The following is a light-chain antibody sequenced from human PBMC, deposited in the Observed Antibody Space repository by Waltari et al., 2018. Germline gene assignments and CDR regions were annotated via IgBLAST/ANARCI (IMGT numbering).Light chain of an antibody. Sequence: DIVMTQSPLSLPVTPGEPASISCRSSQSLLTSRGYNYLDLYLQKPGQSTQLLIYLGSNRASGVPDRFSGSGSGTDFTLKISRVEAEDVGVYYCMQALQTPRTFGQGTKVEIK. V-gene: IGKV2-28*01. CDR3: MQALQTPRT. CDR2: LGS. J-gene: IGKJ1*01. CDR1: QSLLTSRGYNY.